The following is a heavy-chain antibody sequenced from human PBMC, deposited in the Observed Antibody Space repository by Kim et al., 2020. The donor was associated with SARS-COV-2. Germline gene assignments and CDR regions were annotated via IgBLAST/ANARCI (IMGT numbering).Heavy chain of an antibody. Sequence: GGSLRLSCAASGFTFSSYSMNWVRQAPGKGLEWVSYISSSSSTIYYADSVKGRFTISRDNAKNSLYLQMNSLRDEDTAVYYCARESIVVVPAPPYYYYGIDVWGQGTTVTVSS. CDR1: GFTFSSYS. CDR3: ARESIVVVPAPPYYYYGIDV. J-gene: IGHJ6*02. V-gene: IGHV3-48*02. D-gene: IGHD2-2*01. CDR2: ISSSSSTI.